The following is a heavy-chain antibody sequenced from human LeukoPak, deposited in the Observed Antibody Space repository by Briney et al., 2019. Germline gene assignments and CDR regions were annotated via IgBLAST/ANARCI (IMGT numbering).Heavy chain of an antibody. D-gene: IGHD3-3*01. J-gene: IGHJ6*02. V-gene: IGHV1-46*01. Sequence: ASVKVSCKASGYTFTSYYMHWVRQAPGQGLEWMGIINPSGGSTSHAQKFQGRVTMTRDTSTNTVYMELSSLRSEDTAVYYCARERFFAAVAPYYHGMDVWGQGTTVTVSS. CDR3: ARERFFAAVAPYYHGMDV. CDR1: GYTFTSYY. CDR2: INPSGGST.